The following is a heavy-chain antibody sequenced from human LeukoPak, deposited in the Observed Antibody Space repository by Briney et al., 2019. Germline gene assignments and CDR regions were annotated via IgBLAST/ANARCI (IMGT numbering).Heavy chain of an antibody. CDR1: GGSISFYY. CDR2: IFTSGST. D-gene: IGHD3-10*01. Sequence: SETLSLTCTVSGGSISFYYWSWIRQPPGKRLEWIGYIFTSGSTSYNPSLKSRVTISVDTSKNQFSLKLSSVTAADTAVYYCARARGGFGRMVPRSEYFQHWGQGTLVTVSS. J-gene: IGHJ1*01. V-gene: IGHV4-4*09. CDR3: ARARGGFGRMVPRSEYFQH.